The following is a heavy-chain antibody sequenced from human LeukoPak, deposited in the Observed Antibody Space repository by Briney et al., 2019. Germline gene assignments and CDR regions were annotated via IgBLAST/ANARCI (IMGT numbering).Heavy chain of an antibody. CDR1: GFTVSSNY. J-gene: IGHJ3*02. Sequence: GGSLRLSCAASGFTVSSNYMSWVRQAPGKGLEWVSVIYSGGSTYYADSVKGRFTISRDNSKNTLYLQMNSLRAEDTAVYYCASPPDCSSTSCYTVDAFDIWGQGTMVTVSS. CDR2: IYSGGST. D-gene: IGHD2-2*02. CDR3: ASPPDCSSTSCYTVDAFDI. V-gene: IGHV3-66*01.